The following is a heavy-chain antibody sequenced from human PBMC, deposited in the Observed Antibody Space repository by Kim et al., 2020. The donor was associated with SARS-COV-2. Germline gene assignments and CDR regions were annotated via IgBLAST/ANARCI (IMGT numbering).Heavy chain of an antibody. CDR3: ARDEMDYDFWSGYYRGVWGMDV. V-gene: IGHV3-7*03. J-gene: IGHJ6*02. Sequence: GGSLRLSCAASGFTFSSYWMSWVRQAPGKGLEWVANIKQDGSEKYYVDSVKGRFTISRDNAKNSLYLQMNSLRAEDTAVYYCARDEMDYDFWSGYYRGVWGMDVWGQGTTVTVSS. CDR2: IKQDGSEK. CDR1: GFTFSSYW. D-gene: IGHD3-3*01.